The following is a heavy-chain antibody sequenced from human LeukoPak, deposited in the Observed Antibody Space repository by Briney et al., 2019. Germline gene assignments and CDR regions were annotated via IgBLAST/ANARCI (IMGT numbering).Heavy chain of an antibody. V-gene: IGHV3-23*01. Sequence: GGSLRLSCAASGFTFSSYGMSWVRQAPGKGLEWVSAISGSGGSTYYAASVKGRFIISRDNSKNPLYRQVNSLRAEDTAVYYCAKDRVSYGYGSGSYYNGVFDYWGQGTLVTVSS. J-gene: IGHJ4*02. CDR2: ISGSGGST. CDR3: AKDRVSYGYGSGSYYNGVFDY. D-gene: IGHD3-10*01. CDR1: GFTFSSYG.